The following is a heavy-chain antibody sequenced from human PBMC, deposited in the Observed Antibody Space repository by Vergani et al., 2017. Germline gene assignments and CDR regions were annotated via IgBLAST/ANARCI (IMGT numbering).Heavy chain of an antibody. D-gene: IGHD4-17*01. Sequence: QLQLQESGPGLVKPSETLSLTCTVSGGSISSSSYYWGWLRQPPGKGLEWIGSIYYSGSTYYNPSLKSRVTISVDTSKNQFSLKLSSVTAADTAVYYCARVVDDYGDYEAEYFQHWGQGTLVTVSS. CDR2: IYYSGST. J-gene: IGHJ1*01. V-gene: IGHV4-39*07. CDR3: ARVVDDYGDYEAEYFQH. CDR1: GGSISSSSYY.